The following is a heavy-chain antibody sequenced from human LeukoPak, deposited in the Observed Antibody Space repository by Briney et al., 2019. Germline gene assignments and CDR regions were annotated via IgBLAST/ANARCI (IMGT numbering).Heavy chain of an antibody. Sequence: PSETLSPTCSVSGGSVSSYYWSWIRQPAGKGLEWIGRIYPSGTTHYNPSLKSRVTMSVDTSKNQFSLKLTSVTAADTAVYYCADDYGDWGQGTLVTVSS. CDR2: IYPSGTT. CDR1: GGSVSSYY. D-gene: IGHD4-17*01. CDR3: ADDYGD. V-gene: IGHV4-4*07. J-gene: IGHJ4*02.